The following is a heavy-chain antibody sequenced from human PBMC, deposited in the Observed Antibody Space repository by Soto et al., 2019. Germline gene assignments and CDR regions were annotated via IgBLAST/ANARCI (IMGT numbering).Heavy chain of an antibody. D-gene: IGHD3-22*01. CDR1: GFTFSSYA. Sequence: PGGSLRLSCAGSGFTFSSYAMSWVRQAPGKGLEWVSSIRSYGDRTYYAESVEGRFSISRDNSKNTLYLQMNSLRAEDTAVYYCAKNPGFYYDSTGYHFDYWGQGTLVTVSS. J-gene: IGHJ4*02. V-gene: IGHV3-23*01. CDR2: IRSYGDRT. CDR3: AKNPGFYYDSTGYHFDY.